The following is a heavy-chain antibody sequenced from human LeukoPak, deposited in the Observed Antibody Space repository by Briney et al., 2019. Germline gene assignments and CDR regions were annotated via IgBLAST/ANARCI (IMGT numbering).Heavy chain of an antibody. J-gene: IGHJ6*02. CDR1: GFTFSSYG. V-gene: IGHV3-30*18. D-gene: IGHD3-22*01. Sequence: PGRSLRLSCAASGFTFSSYGMHWVRQAPGKGLEWVAVISYDGSNKYYADSVKGRFTISRDNSKNTLYLQMNSLRAEDTAVYYCAKDTGAYYYDSSGYVDVWGQGTTVTVSS. CDR2: ISYDGSNK. CDR3: AKDTGAYYYDSSGYVDV.